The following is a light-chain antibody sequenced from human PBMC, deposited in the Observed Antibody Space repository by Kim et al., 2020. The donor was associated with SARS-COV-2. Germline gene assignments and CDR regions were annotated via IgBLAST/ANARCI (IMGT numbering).Light chain of an antibody. J-gene: IGKJ5*01. CDR2: GAS. CDR1: HSISSN. CDR3: QQHHYWLA. Sequence: EIVMTQSPATLSVSPGERATLSCRASHSISSNLCWYQQKPGQPPRVLIYGASTRAAGIPARFSGSGSGTDFTLTISSLQSDDFATYYCQQHHYWLAFGQGTRLEIK. V-gene: IGKV3-15*01.